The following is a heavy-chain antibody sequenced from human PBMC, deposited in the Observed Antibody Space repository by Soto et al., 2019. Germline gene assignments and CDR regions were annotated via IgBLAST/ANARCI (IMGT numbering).Heavy chain of an antibody. V-gene: IGHV4-59*01. J-gene: IGHJ4*02. CDR3: AKYRRTDAEGYTLEF. D-gene: IGHD2-15*01. Sequence: KPSETLSLTCTISGGSISGYYWSWIRQPPGKGLEWIGYVYYTGSTEYNPSLESRVAMTADTSKNQFALKVTSVTAADTAVYYCAKYRRTDAEGYTLEFGGQGTLVTVYS. CDR1: GGSISGYY. CDR2: VYYTGST.